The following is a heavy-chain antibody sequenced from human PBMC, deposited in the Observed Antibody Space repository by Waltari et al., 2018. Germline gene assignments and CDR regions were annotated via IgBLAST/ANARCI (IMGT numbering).Heavy chain of an antibody. CDR3: ARDLYSSGWYDH. D-gene: IGHD6-19*01. CDR2: INPNSGGT. Sequence: QVQLVQSGAEVKKPGASVKVSCKASGYTFTGYYMHWVRPAPGQGLEWMGRINPNSGGTNNGQKFQGRATRNRDTSISTDYMELSRLRSDDTAVHYCARDLYSSGWYDHWGQGTLVTVSS. J-gene: IGHJ5*02. V-gene: IGHV1-2*02. CDR1: GYTFTGYY.